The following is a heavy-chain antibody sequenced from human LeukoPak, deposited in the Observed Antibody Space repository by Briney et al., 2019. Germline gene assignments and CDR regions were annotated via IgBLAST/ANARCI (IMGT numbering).Heavy chain of an antibody. CDR3: AVNLTRHTFDI. Sequence: SETLSLTCTVSGGSISTYYWSWIRQSPGKGLEWIGSISYSGSTTYTPSLKSRVTISVDTSKNQFSLELSSVTAADTAVYYCAVNLTRHTFDIWGQGTMVTVSS. V-gene: IGHV4-59*08. D-gene: IGHD1-1*01. CDR1: GGSISTYY. J-gene: IGHJ3*02. CDR2: ISYSGST.